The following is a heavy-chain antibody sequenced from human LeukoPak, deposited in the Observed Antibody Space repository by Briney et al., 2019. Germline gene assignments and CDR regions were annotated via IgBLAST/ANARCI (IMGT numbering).Heavy chain of an antibody. D-gene: IGHD1-26*01. V-gene: IGHV1-24*01. CDR2: FDPEDGET. Sequence: ASVKVSCKVSGYTLTELSMHWVRQAPGKGLEWMGGFDPEDGETIYAQKFQGRVTMTENTSTDTAYIELSSLRSEDTAVYYCATVLGGSYFFDYWGQGTLVTVSS. CDR3: ATVLGGSYFFDY. CDR1: GYTLTELS. J-gene: IGHJ4*02.